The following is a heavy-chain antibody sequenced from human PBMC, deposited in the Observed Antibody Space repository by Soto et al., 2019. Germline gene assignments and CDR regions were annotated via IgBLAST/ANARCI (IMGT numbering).Heavy chain of an antibody. CDR2: INAGNGNT. V-gene: IGHV1-3*01. Sequence: GASVKVSCKASGYTFTSYAMHWVRQAPGQRLEWMGWINAGNGNTKYSQKFQGRVTITRDTSASTAYMELSSLRSEDTAVYYCARALNGYCSGGSCYLPFDPWGQGTLVTVSS. CDR3: ARALNGYCSGGSCYLPFDP. D-gene: IGHD2-15*01. CDR1: GYTFTSYA. J-gene: IGHJ5*02.